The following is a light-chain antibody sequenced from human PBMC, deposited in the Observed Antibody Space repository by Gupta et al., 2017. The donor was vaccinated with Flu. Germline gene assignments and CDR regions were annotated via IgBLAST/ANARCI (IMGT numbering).Light chain of an antibody. CDR3: QQRSNWPRGS. J-gene: IGKJ2*03. CDR2: DAS. V-gene: IGKV3-11*01. Sequence: EIVLTQSPATLSLSPGERATLSCRASQSVSSYLAWYQQKPGQAPRLLIYDASNRATGIPARFSGSGSGTDFTLTISSRELEDFAVYYCQQRSNWPRGSFGQGTKLEIK. CDR1: QSVSSY.